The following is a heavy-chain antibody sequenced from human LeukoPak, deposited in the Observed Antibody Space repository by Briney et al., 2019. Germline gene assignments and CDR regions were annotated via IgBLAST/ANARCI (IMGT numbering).Heavy chain of an antibody. V-gene: IGHV1-2*02. D-gene: IGHD3-10*01. Sequence: ASVKVSCKASGYTFTGYYIHWVRQAPGQGLEWMGWINPNSGGTNYVQKFQGRVTMTRDTSISTGYMELSSLRSDDTAVYYCARDPMGGGFDPWGQGTLVTVSS. CDR1: GYTFTGYY. CDR2: INPNSGGT. J-gene: IGHJ5*02. CDR3: ARDPMGGGFDP.